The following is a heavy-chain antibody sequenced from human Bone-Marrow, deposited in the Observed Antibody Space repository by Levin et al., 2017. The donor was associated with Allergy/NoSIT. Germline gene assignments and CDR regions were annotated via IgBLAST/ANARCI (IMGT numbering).Heavy chain of an antibody. Sequence: HAGGSLRLSCAASGIRLEDYAMQWVRQLPGKGLQWVAGISWNSVSITYADSLKGRFTISRDNAKNSLYLQIDSLTTEDTALYYCVKDASRQSYGNDAFDVWGQGTMVTVSS. CDR3: VKDASRQSYGNDAFDV. D-gene: IGHD3-16*01. V-gene: IGHV3-9*01. J-gene: IGHJ3*01. CDR2: ISWNSVSI. CDR1: GIRLEDYA.